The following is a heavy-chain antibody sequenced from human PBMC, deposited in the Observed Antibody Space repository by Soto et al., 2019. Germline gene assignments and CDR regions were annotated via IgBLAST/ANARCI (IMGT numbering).Heavy chain of an antibody. D-gene: IGHD2-2*01. V-gene: IGHV5-51*01. Sequence: PGESLKISCQCSGYNFADYWIGWVRQMPGKGLEWMGIIYPRDSDTRYSPSFQGQVTISADKSLSTTSLQWSSLKTSDFAMYYCASTYCGGSSCYLYFQHWGQGTQVTVSS. CDR1: GYNFADYW. CDR2: IYPRDSDT. J-gene: IGHJ1*01. CDR3: ASTYCGGSSCYLYFQH.